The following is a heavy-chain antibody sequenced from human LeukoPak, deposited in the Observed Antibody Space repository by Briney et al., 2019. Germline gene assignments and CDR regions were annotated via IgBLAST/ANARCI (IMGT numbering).Heavy chain of an antibody. J-gene: IGHJ4*02. V-gene: IGHV4-61*02. CDR3: ASITIFGVVMADY. CDR1: GGSISSGSYY. Sequence: SQTLSLTCTVSGGSISSGSYYWSWIRQPAGKGLEWIGRIYTSGSTNYNPSLKSRVTISVDTSKNQFSLKLSSVTAADTAVYYCASITIFGVVMADYWGQGTLVTVSS. D-gene: IGHD3-3*01. CDR2: IYTSGST.